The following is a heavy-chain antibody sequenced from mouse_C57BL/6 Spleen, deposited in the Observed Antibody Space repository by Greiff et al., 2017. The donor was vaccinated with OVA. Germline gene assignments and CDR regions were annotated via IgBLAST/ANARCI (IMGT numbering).Heavy chain of an antibody. CDR1: GYTFTSYW. D-gene: IGHD1-1*01. J-gene: IGHJ3*01. CDR3: ARPSYGSSYTWFAY. V-gene: IGHV1-50*01. CDR2: IDPSDSYT. Sequence: VQLQQPGAELVKPGASVKLSCKASGYTFTSYWMQWVKQRPGQGLEWIGEIDPSDSYTNYNQKFKGKATLTVDTSSSTAYMQLSSLTSEDSAVYYCARPSYGSSYTWFAYWGQGTLVTVSA.